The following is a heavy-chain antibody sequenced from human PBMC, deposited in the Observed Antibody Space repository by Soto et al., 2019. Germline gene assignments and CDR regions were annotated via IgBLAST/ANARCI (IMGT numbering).Heavy chain of an antibody. CDR2: ISAYNGNT. D-gene: IGHD1-26*01. V-gene: IGHV1-18*01. J-gene: IGHJ6*02. CDR1: GYTFTSYG. Sequence: GASVKVSCKASGYTFTSYGIIWVRQAPGQGLEWMGWISAYNGNTNYAQKLQGRVTMTTDTSTSTAYMELRSLRSDDTAVYCCASSKPYSGSYYYYYGMDVWGQGTTVTVSS. CDR3: ASSKPYSGSYYYYYGMDV.